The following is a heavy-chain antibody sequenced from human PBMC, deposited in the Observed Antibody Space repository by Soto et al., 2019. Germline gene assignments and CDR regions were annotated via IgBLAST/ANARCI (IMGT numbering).Heavy chain of an antibody. Sequence: SETLSLTCTVSGGSISSYYWSWIRQPPGKGLEWIGYIYYSGSTNYNPSLKSRVTISVDTSKNPFSLKLSSVTAADTAVYYCARVIVSVADAFDIWGQGTMVTVSS. CDR2: IYYSGST. CDR1: GGSISSYY. D-gene: IGHD1-26*01. V-gene: IGHV4-59*01. J-gene: IGHJ3*02. CDR3: ARVIVSVADAFDI.